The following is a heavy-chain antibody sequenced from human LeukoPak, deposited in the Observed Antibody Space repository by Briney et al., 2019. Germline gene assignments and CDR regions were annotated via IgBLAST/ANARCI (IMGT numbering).Heavy chain of an antibody. V-gene: IGHV3-7*01. CDR2: IKQDGSEK. CDR1: GFTFSSYW. D-gene: IGHD1-26*01. Sequence: GGSLRLSCAASGFTFSSYWMSWVRQAPGKGLEWVAHIKQDGSEKYYVDSVKGRFTISRDNAKNSLYLQMNSQRAEDTAVYYCASRGVPLGSYPLLDYWGQGTLVTVSS. J-gene: IGHJ4*02. CDR3: ASRGVPLGSYPLLDY.